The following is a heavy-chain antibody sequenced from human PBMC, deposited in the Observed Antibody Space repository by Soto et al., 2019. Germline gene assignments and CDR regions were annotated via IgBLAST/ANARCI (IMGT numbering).Heavy chain of an antibody. CDR1: GGSISSYY. D-gene: IGHD4-17*01. CDR3: ARHGDYGDYYFDY. CDR2: IYYSGST. V-gene: IGHV4-59*08. J-gene: IGHJ4*02. Sequence: PSETLSLTCTVSGGSISSYYWSWIRQPPGKGLEWIGYIYYSGSTNYNPSLKSRVTISVDTSKNQFSLKLSSVTAADTAVYYCARHGDYGDYYFDYWGQGTLVTVSS.